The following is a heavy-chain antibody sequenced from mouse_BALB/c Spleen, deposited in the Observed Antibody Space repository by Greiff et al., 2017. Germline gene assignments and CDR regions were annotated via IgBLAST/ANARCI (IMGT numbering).Heavy chain of an antibody. CDR3: TRHCRYDGPFAY. Sequence: EVQLQQSGTVLARPGASVKMSCKASGYTFTSYWMHWVKQRPGQGLEWIGAIYPGNSDTSYNQKFKGKAKLTAVTSTSTAYMELSSLTNEDSAVYSCTRHCRYDGPFAYWGQGTLVTVSA. D-gene: IGHD2-14*01. J-gene: IGHJ3*01. V-gene: IGHV1-5*01. CDR1: GYTFTSYW. CDR2: IYPGNSDT.